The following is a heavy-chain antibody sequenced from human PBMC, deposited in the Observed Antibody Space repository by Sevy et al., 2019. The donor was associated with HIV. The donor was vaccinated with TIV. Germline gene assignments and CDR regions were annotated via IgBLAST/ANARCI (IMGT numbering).Heavy chain of an antibody. D-gene: IGHD6-6*01. CDR1: GFTISRYG. V-gene: IGHV3-33*08. J-gene: IGHJ4*02. CDR2: IWYDGSNK. CDR3: ASEYSRSSPYYFDY. Sequence: GGSLRLSCAASGFTISRYGMHWVRQAPGKGLEWVAVIWYDGSNKNYADSVKGRVTISRDNSKNTLYLQINSLRTEDTAVYYCASEYSRSSPYYFDYWGQGTLVTVSS.